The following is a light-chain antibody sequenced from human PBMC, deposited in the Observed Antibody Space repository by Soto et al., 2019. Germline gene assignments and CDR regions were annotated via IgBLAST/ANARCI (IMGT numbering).Light chain of an antibody. Sequence: DIHMTQSPSSLSASLGDRVTITGRTSQSISNFLNWYQQQPGKAPKLLIYGAFSLQSGVPSRFSGSGSGTDFTLTISSLQPEDFATYYCQQSYSAPQVTFGGGTKVDIK. V-gene: IGKV1-39*01. J-gene: IGKJ4*01. CDR2: GAF. CDR3: QQSYSAPQVT. CDR1: QSISNF.